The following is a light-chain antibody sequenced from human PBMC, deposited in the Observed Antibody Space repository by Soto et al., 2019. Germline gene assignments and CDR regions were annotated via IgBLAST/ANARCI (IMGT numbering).Light chain of an antibody. CDR1: QSVIDR. Sequence: EIVLTQSPATLSVSPGERATLSCRASQSVIDRSAWYQQKPGQAPRLRIFGASTMATGVPARFSGRGSGTEFTLTISSLQSEDFAVYYCQQYKSWPYTFGQGTKLEIK. V-gene: IGKV3-15*01. CDR3: QQYKSWPYT. J-gene: IGKJ2*01. CDR2: GAS.